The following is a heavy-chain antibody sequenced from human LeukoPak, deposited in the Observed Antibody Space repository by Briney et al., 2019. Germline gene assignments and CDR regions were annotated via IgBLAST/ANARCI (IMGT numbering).Heavy chain of an antibody. CDR1: GFTFDDYA. CDR3: AKSSSSSDYYYYYMDV. D-gene: IGHD6-6*01. J-gene: IGHJ6*03. Sequence: SGGSLRLSCAASGFTFDDYAMHWVRQAPGKGLEWVSGISWNSGSIGYADSVKGRFTIPRDNAKNSLYLQMNSLRAEDTALYYCAKSSSSSDYYYYYMDVWGKGTTVTVSS. CDR2: ISWNSGSI. V-gene: IGHV3-9*01.